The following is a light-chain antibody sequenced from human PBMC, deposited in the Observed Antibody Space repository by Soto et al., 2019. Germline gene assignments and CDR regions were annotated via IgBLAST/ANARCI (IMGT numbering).Light chain of an antibody. CDR2: DAS. CDR1: QSISRR. J-gene: IGKJ1*01. CDR3: LQDYNYPWT. V-gene: IGKV3-15*01. Sequence: EIVLTQSPAILSVSPGERATLSCSASQSISRRLAWYQQKPGQAPRLLISDASTRATGIPARFSGSGSGTEFTLTISSLQSEDFATYYCLQDYNYPWTFGQGTKVDIK.